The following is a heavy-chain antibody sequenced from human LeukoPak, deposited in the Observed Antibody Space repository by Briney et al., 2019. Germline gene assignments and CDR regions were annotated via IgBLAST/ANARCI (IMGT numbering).Heavy chain of an antibody. J-gene: IGHJ3*02. V-gene: IGHV4-39*01. CDR2: IYYRGNT. CDR1: GGSISSSSYY. Sequence: SETLSLTCTVSGGSISSSSYYWGWIRQPPGKGLEWIGSIYYRGNTYYNPSLKSRVTISVDTSKNQFSLKLSSVTAADTAVYYCARRLAGGAARGAFDIWGQGTMVTVSS. D-gene: IGHD6-6*01. CDR3: ARRLAGGAARGAFDI.